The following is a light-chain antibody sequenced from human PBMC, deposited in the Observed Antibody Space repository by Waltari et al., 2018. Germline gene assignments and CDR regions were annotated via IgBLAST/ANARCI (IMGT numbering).Light chain of an antibody. CDR1: SSAIGGYNY. CDR3: TSYTTSFTVV. V-gene: IGLV2-14*03. J-gene: IGLJ2*01. CDR2: GVN. Sequence: QSALTQPASVSGSPGQSITISCTGTSSAIGGYNYVPWFQQHPGRAPKLIIYGVNNRPSGISNRFSGSKSGNTASLTISGLQAEDESHYYCTSYTTSFTVVFGGGTKLTVL.